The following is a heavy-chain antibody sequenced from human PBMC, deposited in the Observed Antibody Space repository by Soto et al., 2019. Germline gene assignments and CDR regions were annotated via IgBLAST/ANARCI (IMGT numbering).Heavy chain of an antibody. CDR3: ARSREITIFGVVNPGNYYYYMDV. Sequence: SETLSLTCTVSGGSISGSSHFWGWIRQPPGKDLEGIGYIHYSGTTNYNPSLKSRVTISVDTSKNQFSLKLSSVTAADTAVYYCARSREITIFGVVNPGNYYYYMDVWGKGTTVTVSS. CDR1: GGSISGSSHF. J-gene: IGHJ6*03. D-gene: IGHD3-3*01. CDR2: IHYSGTT. V-gene: IGHV4-39*01.